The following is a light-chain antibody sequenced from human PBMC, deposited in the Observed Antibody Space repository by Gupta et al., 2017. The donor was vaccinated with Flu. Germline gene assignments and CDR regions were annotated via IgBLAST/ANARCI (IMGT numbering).Light chain of an antibody. CDR2: NDN. V-gene: IGLV1-44*01. CDR3: AAWDDSLSTYL. CDR1: RSTIGSNT. J-gene: IGLJ1*01. Sequence: RVIISCSGSRSTIGSNTVNWSPQVPGTAPKLLIYNDNGRPSGVPDRFSGSRSGTSASLAVSGLQAEDEADYYCAAWDDSLSTYLFAAGTKVTVL.